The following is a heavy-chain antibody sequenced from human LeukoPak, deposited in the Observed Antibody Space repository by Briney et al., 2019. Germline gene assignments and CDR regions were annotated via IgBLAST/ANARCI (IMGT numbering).Heavy chain of an antibody. CDR3: ARALPMVRGLIHPRGNWFDP. V-gene: IGHV1-46*01. CDR1: GYTFTSYY. D-gene: IGHD3-10*01. CDR2: INPSGGST. Sequence: GASVKVSCKASGYTFTSYYMHWARQAPGQGLEWMGIINPSGGSTSYAQKFQGRVTMTRDMSTSTVYMELSSLRSEDTAVYYCARALPMVRGLIHPRGNWFDPWGQGTLVTVSS. J-gene: IGHJ5*02.